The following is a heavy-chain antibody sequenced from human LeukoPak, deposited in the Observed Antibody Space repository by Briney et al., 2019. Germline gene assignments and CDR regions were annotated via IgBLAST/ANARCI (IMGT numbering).Heavy chain of an antibody. Sequence: ASVKVSCKASGYTFTSYDINWVRQATGQGLEWMGWMNPNSGNTGYAQKFQGRVTMTRNTSISTAYMELRSLRSDDTAVYYCARSPIVVVTAILGGAYYYYMDVWGKGTTVTISS. V-gene: IGHV1-8*01. J-gene: IGHJ6*03. D-gene: IGHD2-21*02. CDR2: MNPNSGNT. CDR3: ARSPIVVVTAILGGAYYYYMDV. CDR1: GYTFTSYD.